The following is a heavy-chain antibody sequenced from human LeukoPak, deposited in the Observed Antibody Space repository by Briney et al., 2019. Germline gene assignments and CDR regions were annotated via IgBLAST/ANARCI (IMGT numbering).Heavy chain of an antibody. J-gene: IGHJ6*02. D-gene: IGHD5-24*01. CDR3: ARDPGPDGYYYYGMDV. Sequence: SETLSLTCSVSGGSLSGHYWSWFRQPPGKGLEWIGYIYYSGSTYYNPSLKSRVTISVDTSKNQFSLKLSSVTAADTAVYYCARDPGPDGYYYYGMDVWGQGTTVTVSS. V-gene: IGHV4-30-4*08. CDR2: IYYSGST. CDR1: GGSLSGHY.